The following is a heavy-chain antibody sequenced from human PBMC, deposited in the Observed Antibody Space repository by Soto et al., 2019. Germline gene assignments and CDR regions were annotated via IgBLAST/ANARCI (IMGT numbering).Heavy chain of an antibody. CDR3: ASSLRFLEWSPLDY. Sequence: GASVKVSCKASGYTFTGYYMHWVRQAPGQGLEWMGWINPNSGGTNYAQKFQGWVTMTRDTSISTAYMEMSRLRSDDTAVYYCASSLRFLEWSPLDYWGQGTLVTVSS. CDR2: INPNSGGT. CDR1: GYTFTGYY. V-gene: IGHV1-2*04. J-gene: IGHJ4*02. D-gene: IGHD3-3*01.